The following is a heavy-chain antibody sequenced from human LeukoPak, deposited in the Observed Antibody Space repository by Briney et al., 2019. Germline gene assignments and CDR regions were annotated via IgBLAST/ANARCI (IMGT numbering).Heavy chain of an antibody. D-gene: IGHD6-19*01. J-gene: IGHJ4*02. V-gene: IGHV3-23*01. CDR3: AKIALSWVAGTIDY. CDR1: GFTFSDYA. CDR2: IYGSRGGT. Sequence: GGSLRLSCAASGFTFSDYAMSWVRQAPGKGLDWVSGIYGSRGGTYYSHPVKGRFTVSRDNSKNTLYLQMNSLRAEDTAVYYCAKIALSWVAGTIDYWGQGTLVTVSS.